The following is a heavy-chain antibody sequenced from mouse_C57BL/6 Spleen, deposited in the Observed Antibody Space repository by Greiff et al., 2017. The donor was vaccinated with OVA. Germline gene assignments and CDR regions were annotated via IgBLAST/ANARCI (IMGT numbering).Heavy chain of an antibody. Sequence: VQLQESGAELARPGASVKMSCKASGYTFTSYTMHWVKQRPGQGLEWIGYINPSSGYTKYNQKFKDKATLTADKSSSTAYMQLSSLTSEDSAVYYCGGDDWFAYWGQGTLVTVSA. V-gene: IGHV1-4*01. CDR1: GYTFTSYT. J-gene: IGHJ3*01. CDR2: INPSSGYT. CDR3: GGDDWFAY.